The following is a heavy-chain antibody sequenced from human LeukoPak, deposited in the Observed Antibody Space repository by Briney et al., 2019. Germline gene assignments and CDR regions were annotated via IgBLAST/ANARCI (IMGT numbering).Heavy chain of an antibody. D-gene: IGHD6-19*01. CDR1: GGSISSYY. J-gene: IGHJ6*02. V-gene: IGHV4-59*01. Sequence: PSETLSLTCTVSGGSISSYYWSWIRQPPGKGLEWIGYIYYSGSTNYNPSLKSRVTISVDTSKNQFSLKLSSVTAADTAVYYCARDRGQWLDTGFDYGMDVWGQGTTVTVSS. CDR3: ARDRGQWLDTGFDYGMDV. CDR2: IYYSGST.